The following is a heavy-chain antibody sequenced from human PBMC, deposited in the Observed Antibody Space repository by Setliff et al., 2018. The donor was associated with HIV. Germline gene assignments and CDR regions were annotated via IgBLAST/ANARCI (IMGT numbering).Heavy chain of an antibody. Sequence: PGGSLRLSCAASGFTFTSYAMTWVRQAPGKGLEWVSSLSGSSRDIYYADSVKGRFTISRDNSKNTVYLQMDSLRVEDTAIYYWAKHTSPAFKTFDYWGQGTLVTVSS. J-gene: IGHJ4*02. CDR2: LSGSSRDI. V-gene: IGHV3-23*01. CDR3: AKHTSPAFKTFDY. CDR1: GFTFTSYA.